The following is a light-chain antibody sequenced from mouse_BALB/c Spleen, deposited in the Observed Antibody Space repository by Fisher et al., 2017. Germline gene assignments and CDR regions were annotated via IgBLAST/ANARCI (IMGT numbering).Light chain of an antibody. CDR2: STS. CDR3: QQGSSYPLT. V-gene: IGKV4-74*01. J-gene: IGKJ5*01. CDR1: SSVSSSY. Sequence: IVLTQSPAIMSASLGERVTMTCTASSSVSSSYLHWYQQKPGSSPKLWIYSTSNLASGVPARFSGSGSGTSYSLTISRMEAEDAATYYCQQGSSYPLTFGAGTKL.